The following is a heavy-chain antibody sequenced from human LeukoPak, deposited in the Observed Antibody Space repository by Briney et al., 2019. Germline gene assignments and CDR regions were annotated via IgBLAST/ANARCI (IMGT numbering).Heavy chain of an antibody. Sequence: GESLKISCKGSGYSFTTYWIGWVRQMPGKGLEWMGIIYPGDSDTRYSPSFQGQVTISADKSIGTAYLQWSSLKASDTAMYYCARPNSHDFWSGYYVYWGQGTLVTVSS. J-gene: IGHJ4*02. CDR1: GYSFTTYW. D-gene: IGHD3-3*01. CDR2: IYPGDSDT. CDR3: ARPNSHDFWSGYYVY. V-gene: IGHV5-51*01.